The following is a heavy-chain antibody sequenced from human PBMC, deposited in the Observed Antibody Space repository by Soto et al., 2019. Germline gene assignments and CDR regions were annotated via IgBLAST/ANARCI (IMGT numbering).Heavy chain of an antibody. Sequence: EVQLVESGGGLVQPGGSLRLSCAASGFTFSSYSMNWVRQAPGKGLEWVSYISSSSSTIYYADSVKGRFTISRDNAKNSLYLQMNSLRDEDTAVYYCARDPNLIYYDFWSGYPEYYYYYGMDVWGQGTTVTVSS. CDR3: ARDPNLIYYDFWSGYPEYYYYYGMDV. D-gene: IGHD3-3*01. V-gene: IGHV3-48*02. J-gene: IGHJ6*02. CDR2: ISSSSSTI. CDR1: GFTFSSYS.